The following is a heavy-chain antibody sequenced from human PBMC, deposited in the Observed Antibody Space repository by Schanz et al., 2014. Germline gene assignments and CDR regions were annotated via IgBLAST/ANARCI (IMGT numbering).Heavy chain of an antibody. CDR2: IYYSGPT. D-gene: IGHD1-1*01. Sequence: QVQLQESGPGLVKPSQTLSLTCAVSGGSISSGGSTWSWIRQPPGKGLEWFVYIYYSGPTYYTPSLKSRVTISVDTSKTQFSLKLSSVTAADTAVYYCARGGRTTYNYYYGMDVWGQGTTVTVSS. V-gene: IGHV4-30-4*07. CDR3: ARGGRTTYNYYYGMDV. J-gene: IGHJ6*02. CDR1: GGSISSGGST.